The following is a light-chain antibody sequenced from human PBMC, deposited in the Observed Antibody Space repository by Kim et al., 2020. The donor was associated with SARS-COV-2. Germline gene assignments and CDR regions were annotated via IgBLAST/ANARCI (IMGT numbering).Light chain of an antibody. CDR1: RGSHNY. J-gene: IGKJ1*01. Sequence: ASVGDTVTITCGASRGSHNYLAWYQQKPGKVPKLLIYAASTMHSGVPSRFSGSGSGTDFTLIISSLQPEDVATYYCQKYNTAPWTFGQGTKVDIK. CDR2: AAS. CDR3: QKYNTAPWT. V-gene: IGKV1-27*01.